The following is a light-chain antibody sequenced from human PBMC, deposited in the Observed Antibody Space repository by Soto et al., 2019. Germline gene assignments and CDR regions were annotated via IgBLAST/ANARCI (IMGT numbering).Light chain of an antibody. V-gene: IGKV3-11*01. CDR1: KNIGTS. CDR3: QQRSVWPIT. CDR2: DAS. J-gene: IGKJ5*01. Sequence: EIVLTQSPATLSLSPGERATLSCRAGKNIGTSLVWSQQKPGQSPRLLIYDASHRATGVPARFSGSGSGTDFTLTISGLEPEDFAVYYCQQRSVWPITFGQGTRLEIE.